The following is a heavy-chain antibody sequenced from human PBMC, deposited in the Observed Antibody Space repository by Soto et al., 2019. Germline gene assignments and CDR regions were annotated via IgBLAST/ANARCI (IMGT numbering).Heavy chain of an antibody. CDR3: ARGLRRDIVVVPANWFDP. V-gene: IGHV4-30-4*01. J-gene: IGHJ5*02. D-gene: IGHD2-2*01. CDR2: IYYSGST. Sequence: QVQLQESGPGLVKPSQTLSLTCTVSGGSISSGDYYWSWIRQPPGKGLEWIGYIYYSGSTYYNPSRKSRVTISVDTSKNQFSLKLSSVTAADTAVYYCARGLRRDIVVVPANWFDPWGQGTLVTVSS. CDR1: GGSISSGDYY.